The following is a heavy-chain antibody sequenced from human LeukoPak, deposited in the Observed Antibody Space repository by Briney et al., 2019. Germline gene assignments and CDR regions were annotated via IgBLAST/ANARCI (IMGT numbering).Heavy chain of an antibody. CDR2: IRSIGSTI. CDR1: GFTFSSYE. CDR3: ARGGMAYSYGYPLDY. V-gene: IGHV3-48*03. D-gene: IGHD5-18*01. Sequence: GGSLRLSCAASGFTFSSYEMNWVRQAPGKGLEWVSYIRSIGSTIYYADSVKGRFTISRDNAKISLYLQMNSLRAEDTAVYYCARGGMAYSYGYPLDYWGQGTLVTVSS. J-gene: IGHJ4*02.